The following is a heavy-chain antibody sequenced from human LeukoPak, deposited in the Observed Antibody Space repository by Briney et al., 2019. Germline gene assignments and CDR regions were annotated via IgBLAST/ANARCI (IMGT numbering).Heavy chain of an antibody. D-gene: IGHD6-13*01. Sequence: GGSLRLSCAASGFTFSSYGMHWVRQAPGKGLEWVSVIHSDGTTHYADSVKGRFTISRDNSKNTLYLQMNSLRVEDTAMYYCARETGYSTSWYAYYFDYWGQGTLVTV. CDR2: IHSDGTT. V-gene: IGHV3-NL1*01. J-gene: IGHJ4*02. CDR1: GFTFSSYG. CDR3: ARETGYSTSWYAYYFDY.